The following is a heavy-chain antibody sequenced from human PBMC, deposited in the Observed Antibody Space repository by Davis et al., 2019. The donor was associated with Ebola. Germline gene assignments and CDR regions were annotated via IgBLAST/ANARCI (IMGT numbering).Heavy chain of an antibody. CDR1: GFTFSSYA. V-gene: IGHV3-30-3*01. CDR3: ARAGRRYCSSTSCYTASFDY. CDR2: ISYDGSNK. Sequence: PGGSLRLSCAASGFTFSSYAMHWVRQAPGKGLEWVAVISYDGSNKYYADSVKGRFTISRDNSKNTLYLQMNSLRAEDTAVYYCARAGRRYCSSTSCYTASFDYWGQGTLVTVSS. J-gene: IGHJ4*02. D-gene: IGHD2-2*02.